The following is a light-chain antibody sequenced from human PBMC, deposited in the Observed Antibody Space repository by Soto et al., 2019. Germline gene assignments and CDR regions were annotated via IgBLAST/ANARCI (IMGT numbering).Light chain of an antibody. CDR2: DVT. V-gene: IGLV2-14*03. CDR1: SSDVGAYNS. Sequence: QSALTQPASVSGSPGQSITISCTGTSSDVGAYNSVSWYQHHPGKAPKLMIYDVTNRPSGVSNRFSASKSGNTASLTISGLQAEDEADYYCSSYATSITYVFGTGTKLTVL. J-gene: IGLJ1*01. CDR3: SSYATSITYV.